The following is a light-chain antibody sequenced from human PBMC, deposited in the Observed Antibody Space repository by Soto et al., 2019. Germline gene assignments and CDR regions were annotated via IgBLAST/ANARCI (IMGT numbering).Light chain of an antibody. CDR1: TGAVTSNHH. Sequence: QAVVTQEPSLTVSPGGTVTLTCGSSTGAVTSNHHPYWFQQKAGQAPRTLIYDKSNKHSWTPARFSGSLLGDKAALTLSGAQPQDEAQYYCFLSYNAARVFGGVTKLTVL. CDR3: FLSYNAARV. V-gene: IGLV7-46*01. CDR2: DKS. J-gene: IGLJ2*01.